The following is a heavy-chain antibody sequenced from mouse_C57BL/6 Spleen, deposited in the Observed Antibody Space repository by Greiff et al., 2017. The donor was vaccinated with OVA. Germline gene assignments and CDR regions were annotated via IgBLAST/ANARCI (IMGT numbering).Heavy chain of an antibody. D-gene: IGHD2-4*01. Sequence: EVQLQQSGPELVKPGASVKISCKASGYSFTDYNMNWVKQSNGKSLEWIGVINPNYGTTSYNQKFKGKATLTVDQSSSTAYMQLSSLTSEDSAVYYCARGKVYYDYDEGYAMDYWGQGTSVTVSS. CDR1: GYSFTDYN. CDR2: INPNYGTT. CDR3: ARGKVYYDYDEGYAMDY. J-gene: IGHJ4*01. V-gene: IGHV1-39*01.